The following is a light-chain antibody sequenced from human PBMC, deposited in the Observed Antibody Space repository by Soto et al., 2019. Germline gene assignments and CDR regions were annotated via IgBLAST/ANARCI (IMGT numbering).Light chain of an antibody. CDR1: QTILYNYNNKNY. J-gene: IGKJ1*01. CDR2: WAS. CDR3: QQYHSTPWT. V-gene: IGKV4-1*01. Sequence: DIVMTQSPDSLAVSLGERATINCRSSQTILYNYNNKNYVAWYQQKPGQPPKLLIYWASTRESGVPDRFSGSASGTDFTLTISNLKAEDVAVYYCQQYHSTPWTFGQGTKVQIK.